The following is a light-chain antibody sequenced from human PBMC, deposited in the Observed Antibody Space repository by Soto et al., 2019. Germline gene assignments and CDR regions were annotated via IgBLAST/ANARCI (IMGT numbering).Light chain of an antibody. J-gene: IGKJ3*01. V-gene: IGKV3-11*01. CDR2: DVS. CDR1: QSVSGY. CDR3: QQRSLGT. Sequence: IVLTQSPATLSLSPGERATLSCRASQSVSGYLAWYQQKPGQAPRLLIYDVSSRATGIPARFSGSGSVTDFTLTIGGLEPEDVAVYYCQQRSLGTFGPGTKVDIK.